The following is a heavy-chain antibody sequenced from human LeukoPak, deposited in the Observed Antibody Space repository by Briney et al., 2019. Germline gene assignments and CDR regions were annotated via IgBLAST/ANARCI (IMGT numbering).Heavy chain of an antibody. J-gene: IGHJ4*02. CDR3: ARGPYSSNWYVDY. V-gene: IGHV3-48*03. D-gene: IGHD6-13*01. CDR2: ISRTGNSI. CDR1: GFTLTSYE. Sequence: PGGSLRLSCAAPGFTLTSYEMNWVRLAPGKGLEWISYISRTGNSIYYADSVKGRFTVSRDSAKNSLYLQMNSLRAEDTAVYYCARGPYSSNWYVDYWGQGTLVTVAS.